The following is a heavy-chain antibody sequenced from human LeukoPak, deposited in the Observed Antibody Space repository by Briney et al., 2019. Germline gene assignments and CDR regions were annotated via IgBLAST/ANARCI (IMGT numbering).Heavy chain of an antibody. D-gene: IGHD1-20*01. Sequence: PGGSLRLSCAASGFTVSSNYMSWVRQAPGKGLEWVSVIYSGGSTYYADSVKGRFTISRDNSKNTLYLQMDSLRAEDTAVYYCARDSNWNYFDYWGQGTLVTVSS. CDR2: IYSGGST. CDR1: GFTVSSNY. V-gene: IGHV3-66*01. J-gene: IGHJ4*02. CDR3: ARDSNWNYFDY.